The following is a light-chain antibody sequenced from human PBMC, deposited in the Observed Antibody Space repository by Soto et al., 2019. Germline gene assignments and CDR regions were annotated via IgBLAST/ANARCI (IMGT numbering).Light chain of an antibody. CDR3: QQYDGYSRT. V-gene: IGKV1-5*01. CDR1: QSIITS. J-gene: IGKJ1*01. CDR2: DAS. Sequence: DIQMTQNPSTLSASVGDRVTIACRSSQSIITSLAWYQQKPGKAPNLLIHDASCLESGVPSRFSGSGSGTEFTLTISGLQPDDFATYYCQQYDGYSRTFGQGTKVDI.